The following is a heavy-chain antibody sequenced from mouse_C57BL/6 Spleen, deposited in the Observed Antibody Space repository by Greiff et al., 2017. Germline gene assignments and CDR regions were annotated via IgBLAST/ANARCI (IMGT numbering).Heavy chain of an antibody. CDR2: IDPSDSDT. J-gene: IGHJ2*01. CDR3: ARWAYYFDY. V-gene: IGHV1-52*01. CDR1: GYTFTSYW. Sequence: VQLQQPGAELVRPGSSVKLSCKASGYTFTSYWMHWVKQRPIQGLEWIGNIDPSDSDTHYNQKFKDKATLTVDKSSSTAYSQLSSLTSEDSAGYYCARWAYYFDYWGQGTTLTVSS.